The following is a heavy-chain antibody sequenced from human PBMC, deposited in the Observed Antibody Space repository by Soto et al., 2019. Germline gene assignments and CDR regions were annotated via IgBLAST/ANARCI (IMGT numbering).Heavy chain of an antibody. CDR3: GRVLAYYDSGRYQGRISS. D-gene: IGHD3-22*01. Sequence: ASVKVSCKASGYSFTTTYITWVRQAPGQGLAWMGWISAYNGVTRYAQDLAGRVTMTTDTSTSTAYMELRSLRPDDTAAYYCGRVLAYYDSGRYQGRISSWG. J-gene: IGHJ5*01. V-gene: IGHV1-18*01. CDR1: GYSFTTTY. CDR2: ISAYNGVT.